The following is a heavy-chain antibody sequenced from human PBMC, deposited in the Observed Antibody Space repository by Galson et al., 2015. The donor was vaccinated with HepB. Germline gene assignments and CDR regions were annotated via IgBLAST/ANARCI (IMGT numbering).Heavy chain of an antibody. J-gene: IGHJ4*02. CDR2: ISSPGDST. CDR1: GFTFSSYA. D-gene: IGHD5-12*01. Sequence: SLRLSCAASGFTFSSYAMHWVRQAAGNGLDFVSAISSPGDSTSYADSVKGRFTISRDNSKNTLYLQMSSLRAEDTALYYCVKCQQGYSGYDYLDYWGQGTLVTVSS. V-gene: IGHV3-64D*06. CDR3: VKCQQGYSGYDYLDY.